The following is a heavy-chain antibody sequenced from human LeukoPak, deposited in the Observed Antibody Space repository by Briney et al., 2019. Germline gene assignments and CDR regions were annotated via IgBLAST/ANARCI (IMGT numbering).Heavy chain of an antibody. CDR2: INHSGST. V-gene: IGHV4-38-2*02. D-gene: IGHD3-3*01. Sequence: SETLSLTCTVSGYSISSGYYWGWIRQPPGKGLEWIGEINHSGSTNYNPSLKSRVTISVDTSKNQFSLKLSSVTAADTAVYYCARGVRYYDFWSGSYGGSFLGDFDYWGQGTLVTVSS. J-gene: IGHJ4*02. CDR3: ARGVRYYDFWSGSYGGSFLGDFDY. CDR1: GYSISSGYY.